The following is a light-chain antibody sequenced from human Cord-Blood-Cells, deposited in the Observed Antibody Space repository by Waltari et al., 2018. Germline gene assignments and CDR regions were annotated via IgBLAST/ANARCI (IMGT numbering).Light chain of an antibody. V-gene: IGLV2-8*01. CDR2: EVS. CDR3: SSYAGSNNLV. Sequence: QSPLTQPPSASRSPRQPVTIPCPGTSSDAGGYNYFSWYQQHPGKAPKLMIYEVSKRPSGVPDRFSGSKSGNTASLTVSGLQAEDEADYYCSSYAGSNNLVFGGGTKLTVL. CDR1: SSDAGGYNY. J-gene: IGLJ2*01.